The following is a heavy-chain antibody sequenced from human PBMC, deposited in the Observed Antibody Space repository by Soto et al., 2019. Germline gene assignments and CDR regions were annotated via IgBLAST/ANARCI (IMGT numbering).Heavy chain of an antibody. CDR1: GGSISSSSYY. CDR3: WQQPALGSIDY. CDR2: IYYSGST. J-gene: IGHJ4*02. V-gene: IGHV4-39*01. Sequence: QLQLQESGPGLVKPSETLSLTCTVSGGSISSSSYYWGWIRRPPGKGLEWIGSIYYSGSTYYNPSLKSRVTISVDTSKNQFSLKLSSVTAADTAVYYCWQQPALGSIDYWGQGTLVTVSS. D-gene: IGHD6-13*01.